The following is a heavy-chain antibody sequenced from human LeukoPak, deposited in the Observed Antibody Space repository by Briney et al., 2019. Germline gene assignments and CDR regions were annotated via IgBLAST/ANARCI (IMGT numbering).Heavy chain of an antibody. Sequence: PGGSLRLSCAASGFTFSSYTMNWVRQAPGKGLEWVSSISSSSSYIYYADSVKDRFTISRNNAKNSLYLRMNSLRAEDTAVYYCARDGKADYYGSGNPPRYWYFDLWGRGTLVTVSS. D-gene: IGHD3-10*01. V-gene: IGHV3-21*01. J-gene: IGHJ2*01. CDR3: ARDGKADYYGSGNPPRYWYFDL. CDR1: GFTFSSYT. CDR2: ISSSSSYI.